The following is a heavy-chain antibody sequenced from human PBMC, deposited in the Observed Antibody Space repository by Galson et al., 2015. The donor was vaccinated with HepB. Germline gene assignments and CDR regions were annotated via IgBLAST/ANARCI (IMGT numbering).Heavy chain of an antibody. J-gene: IGHJ4*02. CDR3: ARDEIGVPGTPTYRFGY. V-gene: IGHV3-7*01. Sequence: SLRLSCAASGFTFSNYWMSWVRQAPGKGLEWVANIKQDGGQRYNVDSVKGRFTVSRDNAKNSVYLQMNSLRAEDTATYYCARDEIGVPGTPTYRFGYWGPGTPVTVSS. D-gene: IGHD3-3*01. CDR1: GFTFSNYW. CDR2: IKQDGGQR.